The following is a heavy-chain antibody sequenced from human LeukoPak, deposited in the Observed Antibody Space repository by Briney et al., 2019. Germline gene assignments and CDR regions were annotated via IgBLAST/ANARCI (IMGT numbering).Heavy chain of an antibody. CDR1: GYTFTSYY. CDR2: INPSGGST. Sequence: ASVKVSCKASGYTFTSYYMHWVRQVPGQGLEWMGIINPSGGSTSYAQKFQGRVTMTRDTSTSTVYMELSSLRSEDTAVYYCARDLGTAMAHDAFDIWGQGTMVTVSS. V-gene: IGHV1-46*01. D-gene: IGHD5-18*01. J-gene: IGHJ3*02. CDR3: ARDLGTAMAHDAFDI.